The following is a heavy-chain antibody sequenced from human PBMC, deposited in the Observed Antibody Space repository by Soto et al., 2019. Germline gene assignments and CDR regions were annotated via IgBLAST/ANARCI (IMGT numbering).Heavy chain of an antibody. D-gene: IGHD5-12*01. Sequence: QVQLQESGPGLVKPSETLSLTCTVSGGSISSYYWSWIRQPPGKGLECIGYIYYSGSTHYNPSLXXRXXISVDTSKNQFSLKLSSVTAADTAVYFCARRLYDFSATMDVWGQGTTVTVSS. CDR2: IYYSGST. J-gene: IGHJ6*02. CDR3: ARRLYDFSATMDV. CDR1: GGSISSYY. V-gene: IGHV4-59*01.